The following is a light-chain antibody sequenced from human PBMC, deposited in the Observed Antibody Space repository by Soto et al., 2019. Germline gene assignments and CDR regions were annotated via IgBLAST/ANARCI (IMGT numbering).Light chain of an antibody. J-gene: IGKJ5*01. Sequence: TELTQSPSSLSPSVGDGVTITCRASQGINKFLAWYQQKPGKAPNLLISAASTLQSGVPSRFRGSGSGTDFTLTISSLKPEDFATYYCQQLNGYPITVGQGTRLEIK. V-gene: IGKV1-9*01. CDR1: QGINKF. CDR2: AAS. CDR3: QQLNGYPIT.